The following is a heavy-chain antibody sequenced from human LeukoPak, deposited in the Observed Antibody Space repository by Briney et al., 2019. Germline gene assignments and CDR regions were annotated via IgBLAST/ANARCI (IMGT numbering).Heavy chain of an antibody. J-gene: IGHJ5*02. Sequence: PGGSLRLSCAASGFTFDDYAMSWVRQAPGKGLEWVSAISGSGGSTYYADSVKGRFTISRDNSKNTLYLQMNSLRAEDTAVYYCAKDPRWWYGWFDPWGQGTLVTVSS. CDR1: GFTFDDYA. V-gene: IGHV3-23*01. CDR3: AKDPRWWYGWFDP. D-gene: IGHD2-15*01. CDR2: ISGSGGST.